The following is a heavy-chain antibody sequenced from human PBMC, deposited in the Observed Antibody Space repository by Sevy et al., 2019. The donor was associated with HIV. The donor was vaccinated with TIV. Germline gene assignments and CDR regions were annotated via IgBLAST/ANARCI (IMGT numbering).Heavy chain of an antibody. J-gene: IGHJ3*02. CDR1: GFSISTYW. Sequence: GGSLRLSCAASGFSISTYWMTWVRQAPGKGLEWVANIKQDGSEKYYVDSVTGRFTISRDNAKNSLHLQMNSLRAEDTAVYYCARDGGFCSGGTCYDVFDIWGQGTMVTVSS. V-gene: IGHV3-7*01. CDR2: IKQDGSEK. D-gene: IGHD2-15*01. CDR3: ARDGGFCSGGTCYDVFDI.